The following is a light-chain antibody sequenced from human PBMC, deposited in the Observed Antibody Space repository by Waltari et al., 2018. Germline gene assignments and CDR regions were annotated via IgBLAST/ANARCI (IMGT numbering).Light chain of an antibody. V-gene: IGLV2-8*01. J-gene: IGLJ2*01. CDR2: AVS. CDR3: SSYAGSNHLL. CDR1: SIDIGDYNY. Sequence: QSALTQPPSASGSPGQSVTISCTGTSIDIGDYNYVSWYQQHPGKAPKPIISAVSKRPSGVPDRFSGSKSVNTASLTVSGLQAADEADYYCSSYAGSNHLLFGGGTKLTVL.